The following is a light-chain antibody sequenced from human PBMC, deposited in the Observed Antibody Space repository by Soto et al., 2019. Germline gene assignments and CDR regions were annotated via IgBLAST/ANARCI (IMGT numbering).Light chain of an antibody. V-gene: IGKV3-15*01. CDR1: ESVSRN. CDR3: QQYNSWPPIT. Sequence: EVVMTQSPATLSVSPGERATLSCRASESVSRNLAWYQQKPGQAPRLLIYDASTRATGIPDRFSGGGSGTEFTLTISSLQSEDFVVYYCQQYNSWPPITFGQGTRREIK. CDR2: DAS. J-gene: IGKJ5*01.